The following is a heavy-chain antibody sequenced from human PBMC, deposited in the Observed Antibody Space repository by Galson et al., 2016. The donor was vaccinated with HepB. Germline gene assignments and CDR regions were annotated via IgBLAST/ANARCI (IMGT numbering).Heavy chain of an antibody. D-gene: IGHD3-9*01. CDR1: GFTFRNSA. CDR2: TVVGNGHA. CDR3: AAAPYYDILTGYYSDDY. J-gene: IGHJ4*02. Sequence: SVKVSCKASGFTFRNSAVQWVRQARGQRLEWIGWTVVGNGHAKYAQNFQERVSITRDMSTSTAYMELSSLRSEDTAVYFCAAAPYYDILTGYYSDDYWGQGTLVIVSS. V-gene: IGHV1-58*01.